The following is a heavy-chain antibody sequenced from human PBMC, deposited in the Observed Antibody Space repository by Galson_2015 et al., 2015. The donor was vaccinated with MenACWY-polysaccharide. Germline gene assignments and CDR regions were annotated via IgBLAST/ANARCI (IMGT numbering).Heavy chain of an antibody. Sequence: SVKVSCKASGYTFTTYNINWVRQATGQGLEWMGWMNPNSGNTGYAQKFQGRVTMTRNTSISIAYMELNSLRSEDTAVYYCARGIRRTTVWFAPWGQGTLVTVSS. CDR1: GYTFTTYN. V-gene: IGHV1-8*01. J-gene: IGHJ5*02. D-gene: IGHD1-1*01. CDR2: MNPNSGNT. CDR3: ARGIRRTTVWFAP.